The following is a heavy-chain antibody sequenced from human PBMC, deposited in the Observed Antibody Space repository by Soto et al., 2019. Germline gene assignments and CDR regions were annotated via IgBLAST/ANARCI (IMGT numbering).Heavy chain of an antibody. CDR1: RLSYSTFA. CDR3: AAVLMAKEFGRLRNLHSDWLDV. V-gene: IGHV3-23*01. J-gene: IGHJ6*02. D-gene: IGHD2-8*01. Sequence: AGGSLRFSCAASRLSYSTFAMSRLRQSHGRELWWGSLISGSGVSTYYTASVKGRFIISRHNSNNTLFLQMKRLRVEDTALYYCAAVLMAKEFGRLRNLHSDWLDVWGQGTTGTSSS. CDR2: ISGSGVST.